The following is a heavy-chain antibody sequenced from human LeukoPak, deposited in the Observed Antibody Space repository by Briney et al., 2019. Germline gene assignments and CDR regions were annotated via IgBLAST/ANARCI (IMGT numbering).Heavy chain of an antibody. CDR3: ARAPPDSSGHHDY. D-gene: IGHD3-22*01. Sequence: SETLSLTCGVSGYSISSGYYWGWIRQPPGKGLEWIGSIYQSGSTSYNPSLKSRATISVDTSKNQFSLKLSSVTAADTAVYYCARAPPDSSGHHDYWGQGTLVTVSS. V-gene: IGHV4-38-2*01. CDR1: GYSISSGYY. CDR2: IYQSGST. J-gene: IGHJ4*02.